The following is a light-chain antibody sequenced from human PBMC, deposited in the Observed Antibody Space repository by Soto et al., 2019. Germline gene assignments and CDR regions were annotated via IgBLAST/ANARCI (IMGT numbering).Light chain of an antibody. Sequence: QSALTQPASVSGSRGQSITISCTVTSSDVGGYNYVSWYQQHPGKAPKLLIYEVSSRPSGASDRFSGSKSGNTASLTISWLQAEDEADYYCSSYTTSTTYVFGTGTKATVL. J-gene: IGLJ1*01. CDR3: SSYTTSTTYV. CDR1: SSDVGGYNY. CDR2: EVS. V-gene: IGLV2-14*01.